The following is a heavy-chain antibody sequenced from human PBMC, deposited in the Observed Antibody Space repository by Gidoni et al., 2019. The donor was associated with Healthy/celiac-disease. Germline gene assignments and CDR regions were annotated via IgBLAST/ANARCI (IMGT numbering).Heavy chain of an antibody. CDR2: IYYSGST. CDR3: ARSMDTAMVQLDV. V-gene: IGHV4-59*01. D-gene: IGHD5-18*01. CDR1: GGSISSYY. J-gene: IGHJ6*02. Sequence: QVQLQESGPGLVKPSETLSLTCTVSGGSISSYYWSWIRQPPGKGLEWIGYIYYSGSTNYNPSLKSRVTISVDTSKNQFSLKLSSVTAADTAVYYCARSMDTAMVQLDVWGQGTTVTVSS.